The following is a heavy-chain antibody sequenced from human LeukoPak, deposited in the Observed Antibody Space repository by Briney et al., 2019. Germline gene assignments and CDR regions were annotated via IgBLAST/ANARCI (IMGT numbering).Heavy chain of an antibody. CDR2: IKSKTDGGTT. CDR1: GFTFSNAW. J-gene: IGHJ4*02. D-gene: IGHD3-10*02. CDR3: TTLVRGVEYAMVDY. V-gene: IGHV3-15*01. Sequence: PGGSLRLSCAASGFTFSNAWMSWVRQAPGKGLEWVGRIKSKTDGGTTDYAAPVNGRFTISRGDSKNTLYLQMNSLKTEDTAVYYCTTLVRGVEYAMVDYWGQGTLVTVSS.